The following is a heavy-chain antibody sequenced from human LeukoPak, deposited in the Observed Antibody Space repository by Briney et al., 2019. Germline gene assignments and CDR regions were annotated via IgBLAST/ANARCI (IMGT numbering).Heavy chain of an antibody. CDR3: ARVYSSSWYLDY. CDR2: INHSGST. V-gene: IGHV4-34*01. CDR1: GGSFSGCY. Sequence: SETLSLTCAVYGGSFSGCYWSWIRQPPGKGLEWIGEINHSGSTNYNPSLKSRVTISVDTSKNQFSPKLSSVTAADTAVYYCARVYSSSWYLDYWGQGTLVTVSS. D-gene: IGHD6-13*01. J-gene: IGHJ4*02.